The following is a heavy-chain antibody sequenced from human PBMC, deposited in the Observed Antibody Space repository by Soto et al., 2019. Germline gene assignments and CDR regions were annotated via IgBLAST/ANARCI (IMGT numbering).Heavy chain of an antibody. J-gene: IGHJ6*02. Sequence: GGSLRLSCAASGFPFSSYAMSWVRPAPGKGLEWVSAISGSGGSTYYADSVKGRFTISRDNSKNTLYLQMNSLRAEDTAVYYCAKVSGYSGYDTTDYYYGMDVWGQGTTVTVSS. CDR1: GFPFSSYA. CDR3: AKVSGYSGYDTTDYYYGMDV. D-gene: IGHD5-12*01. V-gene: IGHV3-23*01. CDR2: ISGSGGST.